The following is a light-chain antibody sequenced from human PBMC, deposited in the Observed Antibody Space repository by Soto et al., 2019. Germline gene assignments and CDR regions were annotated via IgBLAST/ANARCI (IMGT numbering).Light chain of an antibody. CDR3: AAWDDRLNGYV. V-gene: IGLV1-44*01. Sequence: QSVLTQPPSASGTPGQRVTISCSGSRSNIGSYTVNWYQQLPGTAPKLLIYSNDQRPSGVPDRFSGSKSGTSASLAISGLQSEDEADYYCAAWDDRLNGYVFGTGTKLTVL. CDR1: RSNIGSYT. CDR2: SND. J-gene: IGLJ1*01.